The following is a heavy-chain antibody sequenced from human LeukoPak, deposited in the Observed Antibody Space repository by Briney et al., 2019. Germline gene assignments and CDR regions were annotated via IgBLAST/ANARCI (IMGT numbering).Heavy chain of an antibody. Sequence: PGGSLRLSCAASGFTFSTYSINWVRQAPGKGLEWVSYIRSRDRTIYSADSVKGRFTISTDNAENSLYLQMNSLRTEDTAVYYCARDHRWGFDYWGRETLVTVSS. D-gene: IGHD7-27*01. J-gene: IGHJ4*02. V-gene: IGHV3-48*01. CDR1: GFTFSTYS. CDR2: IRSRDRTI. CDR3: ARDHRWGFDY.